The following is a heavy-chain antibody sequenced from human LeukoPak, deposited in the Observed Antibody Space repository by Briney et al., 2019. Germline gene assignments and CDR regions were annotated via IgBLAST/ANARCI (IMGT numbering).Heavy chain of an antibody. Sequence: GGSLRLSCAASGFTVSSNYMSWVRQAPGKGLEWVSVIYSGGSTYYADSVKGRFTISRDNSKNTLYLQMNSLRAEDTAVYYCARVRRIVVVPAANLKQQLAQYYFDYWGQGTLVTVSS. CDR2: IYSGGST. D-gene: IGHD2-2*01. CDR3: ARVRRIVVVPAANLKQQLAQYYFDY. CDR1: GFTVSSNY. J-gene: IGHJ4*02. V-gene: IGHV3-66*01.